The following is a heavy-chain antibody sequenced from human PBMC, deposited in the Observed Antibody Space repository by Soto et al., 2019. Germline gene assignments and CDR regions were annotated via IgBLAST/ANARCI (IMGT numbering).Heavy chain of an antibody. D-gene: IGHD3-22*01. V-gene: IGHV4-61*01. CDR3: ARDTSGYYQYYYYYYGMDV. CDR1: GGSVSSGSYY. Sequence: NPSETLSLTCTVSGGSVSSGSYYWSWIRQPPGKGLEWIGYIYYSGSTNYNPSLKSRVTISVDTSKNQFSLKLSSVTAADTAVYYCARDTSGYYQYYYYYYGMDVWGQGTTVTVSS. CDR2: IYYSGST. J-gene: IGHJ6*02.